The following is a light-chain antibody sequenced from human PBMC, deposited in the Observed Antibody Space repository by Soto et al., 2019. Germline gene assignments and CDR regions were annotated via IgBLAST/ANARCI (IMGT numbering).Light chain of an antibody. Sequence: QSALTQPASVSGSPGQSITISCTGTSSDIGTYNYVSWYQHHPGKVPKLMIYDVGNRPSGVSNRFSGSKSGNTASLTISGLQAEDEADYYCSSYSSSSTLLLFGGGTKLTVL. CDR2: DVG. V-gene: IGLV2-14*01. J-gene: IGLJ2*01. CDR3: SSYSSSSTLLL. CDR1: SSDIGTYNY.